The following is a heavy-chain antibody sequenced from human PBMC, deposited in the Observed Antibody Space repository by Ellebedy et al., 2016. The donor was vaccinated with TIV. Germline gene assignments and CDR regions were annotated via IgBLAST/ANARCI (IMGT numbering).Heavy chain of an antibody. D-gene: IGHD1-26*01. CDR3: ARVEGSQNIDY. J-gene: IGHJ4*01. CDR1: GFTFSNAW. CDR2: IKSKTDGGTT. Sequence: GGSLRLSCAASGFTFSNAWMSWVRQAPGKGLEWVGRIKSKTDGGTTDYAAPVKGRFTISRDDSKNTLCLQMNSLKTEDTAVYYCARVEGSQNIDYWGHGTLVTVSS. V-gene: IGHV3-15*01.